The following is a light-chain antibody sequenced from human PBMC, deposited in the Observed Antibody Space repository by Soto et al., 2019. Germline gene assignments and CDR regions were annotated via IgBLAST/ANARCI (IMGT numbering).Light chain of an antibody. J-gene: IGKJ5*01. Sequence: DIQMTQSPSTLSASVGERVTITCRASQSISAWLAWYQQKPGKAPKLLIYKAANVESGVPSRFSGSGSGTEFTLTISSLQPDGFAPYYCQQYDSYPLTLGQGKRLE. V-gene: IGKV1-5*03. CDR2: KAA. CDR1: QSISAW. CDR3: QQYDSYPLT.